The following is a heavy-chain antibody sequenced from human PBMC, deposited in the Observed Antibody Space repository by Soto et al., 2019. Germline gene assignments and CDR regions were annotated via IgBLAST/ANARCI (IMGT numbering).Heavy chain of an antibody. Sequence: SETLSLTCSVADVSASSANYYWTRIRQPLGKGLEWIAYIYYTGSTNYNPSLKSRVTISLDTSKNQFSLKLSAVTAADTAVYYCVVISKSRGQGYYFDYWGQGTLVTVSA. D-gene: IGHD3-10*01. CDR2: IYYTGST. J-gene: IGHJ4*02. CDR3: VVISKSRGQGYYFDY. CDR1: DVSASSANYY. V-gene: IGHV4-61*01.